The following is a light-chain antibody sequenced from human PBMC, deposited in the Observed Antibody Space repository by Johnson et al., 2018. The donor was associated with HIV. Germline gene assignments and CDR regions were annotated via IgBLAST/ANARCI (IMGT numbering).Light chain of an antibody. Sequence: QSVLTQPPSVSAAPGQKVTISCSGSTSNIGNNYVSWYQQLPGTAPKLLIYEKNKRPSGIPDRFSGSKSGTSATLGITGLQTGDEAEYYCGTWDSRLSAAYVFGTGTKVTVL. V-gene: IGLV1-51*02. CDR2: EKN. J-gene: IGLJ1*01. CDR3: GTWDSRLSAAYV. CDR1: TSNIGNNY.